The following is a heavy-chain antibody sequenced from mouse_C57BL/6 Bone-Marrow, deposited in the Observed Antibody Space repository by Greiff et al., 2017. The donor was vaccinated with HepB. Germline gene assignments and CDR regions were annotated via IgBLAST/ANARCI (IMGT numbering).Heavy chain of an antibody. CDR3: ARSIGFAY. Sequence: VKLMESGPELVKPGASVKISCKASGYAFGSSWMNWVKQRPGKGLEWIGRIYPGDGDTNYNGKFKGKATLTADKSSSTAYMQLSSLTSEDSAVYFCARSIGFAYWGQGTLVTVSA. CDR2: IYPGDGDT. J-gene: IGHJ3*01. CDR1: GYAFGSSW. V-gene: IGHV1-82*01.